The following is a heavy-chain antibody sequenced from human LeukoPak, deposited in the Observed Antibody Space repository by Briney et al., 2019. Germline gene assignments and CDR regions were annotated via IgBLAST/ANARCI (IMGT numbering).Heavy chain of an antibody. CDR2: MNGEGTTI. CDR1: GLTFRTTW. D-gene: IGHD1-7*01. CDR3: ATARNFRFEY. V-gene: IGHV3-74*01. J-gene: IGHJ4*02. Sequence: GGSLRLSCATSGLTFRTTWMHWVRQAPGKGLMWVSRMNGEGTTIDYADSVKGRFTVSRDYAKNTLFLQMNNLRTEDTALYFCATARNFRFEYWGQGFLVIVSA.